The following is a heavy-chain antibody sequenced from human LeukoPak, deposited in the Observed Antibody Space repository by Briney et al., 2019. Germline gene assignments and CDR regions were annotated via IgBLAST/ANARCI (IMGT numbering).Heavy chain of an antibody. V-gene: IGHV4-59*01. J-gene: IGHJ5*02. CDR1: GGSISSYY. CDR3: ARTIAAAGPRGWFDP. CDR2: IYYSGST. Sequence: SETLSLTCTVSGGSISSYYWSWIRQPPGKGLEWIGYIYYSGSTNYNPSLKSRVTISVDTSKNQFSLKPSSVTAADTAVYYCARTIAAAGPRGWFDPWGQGTLVTVSS. D-gene: IGHD6-13*01.